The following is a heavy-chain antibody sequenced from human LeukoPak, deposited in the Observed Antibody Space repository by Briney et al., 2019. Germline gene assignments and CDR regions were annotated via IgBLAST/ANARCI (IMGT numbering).Heavy chain of an antibody. CDR1: GFTFDDYA. CDR3: AKFGQWASSDYFDY. CDR2: IRYDGSNK. Sequence: GGSLRLSCAASGFTFDDYAMHWVRQAPGKGLEWVAFIRYDGSNKYYADSVKGRFTISRDNSKNTLYLQMNSLRAEDTAVYYCAKFGQWASSDYFDYWGQGTLVTVSS. V-gene: IGHV3-30*02. D-gene: IGHD6-19*01. J-gene: IGHJ4*02.